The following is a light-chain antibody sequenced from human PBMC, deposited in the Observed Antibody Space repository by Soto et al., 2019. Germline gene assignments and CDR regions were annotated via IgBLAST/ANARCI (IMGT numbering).Light chain of an antibody. CDR2: KAS. CDR3: QQYQSYSWT. V-gene: IGKV1-5*03. CDR1: QTISNS. J-gene: IGKJ1*01. Sequence: DIQMTQSPSTLSASVGDRVTITCRASQTISNSLAWYQQKPGKAPKLLIYKASTLESGVPSRFSGGGSGTEFTLAISSLQPDDFATYYCQQYQSYSWTFGQGTRVEIK.